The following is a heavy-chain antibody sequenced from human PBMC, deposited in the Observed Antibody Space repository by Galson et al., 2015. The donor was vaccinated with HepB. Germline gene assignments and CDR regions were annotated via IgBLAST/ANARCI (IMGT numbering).Heavy chain of an antibody. J-gene: IGHJ3*02. Sequence: SETLSLTCTVSGGSISSYYWSWIRQPPGKGLEWIGYIYYSGSTNYNPSLKSRVTISVDTSKNQFSLKLSSVTAADTAVYYCARGWGWRPDFDIWGQGTMVTVSS. D-gene: IGHD3-16*01. CDR2: IYYSGST. CDR3: ARGWGWRPDFDI. CDR1: GGSISSYY. V-gene: IGHV4-59*01.